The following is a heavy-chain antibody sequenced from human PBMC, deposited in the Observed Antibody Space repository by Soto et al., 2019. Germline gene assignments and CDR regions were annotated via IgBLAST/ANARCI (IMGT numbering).Heavy chain of an antibody. Sequence: GESLKISCKGSGYSFTSYWIGWVRQMPGKGLEWMGIIYPGDSDTRYSPSFQGQVTISADKSISTAYLQWSSLKASDTAMYYCARHKGGGQLLVPYYYYYYMDVWGKGTTVTVSS. D-gene: IGHD2-2*01. CDR3: ARHKGGGQLLVPYYYYYYMDV. J-gene: IGHJ6*03. V-gene: IGHV5-51*01. CDR1: GYSFTSYW. CDR2: IYPGDSDT.